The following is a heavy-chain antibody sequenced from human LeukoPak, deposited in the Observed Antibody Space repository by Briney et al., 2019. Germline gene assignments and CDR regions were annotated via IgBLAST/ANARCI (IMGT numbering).Heavy chain of an antibody. CDR2: IIPIFGTA. Sequence: ASVKVSCKASGGTFSSYAISWVRQAPGQGLEWMGGIIPIFGTANYAQKFQGRVTSTADESTSTAYMELSSLRSEDTAVYYCARSSRYCSSTSCYDSYYYYYMDVWGKGTTVTVSS. D-gene: IGHD2-2*01. V-gene: IGHV1-69*13. CDR3: ARSSRYCSSTSCYDSYYYYYMDV. CDR1: GGTFSSYA. J-gene: IGHJ6*03.